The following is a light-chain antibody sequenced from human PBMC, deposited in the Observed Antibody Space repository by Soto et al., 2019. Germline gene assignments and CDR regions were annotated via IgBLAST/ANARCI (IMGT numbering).Light chain of an antibody. J-gene: IGLJ1*01. CDR3: SSFTGSNYV. V-gene: IGLV2-14*03. CDR1: ISDVGGYNF. CDR2: DVS. Sequence: QSVLTQPASVSGSPGQSITISCTGTISDVGGYNFVSWYQQYPGKAPKLMICDVSNRPSGVSNRFSGSKSGNTASLTISGLQAEDEADYHCSSFTGSNYVFGTGTKVTVL.